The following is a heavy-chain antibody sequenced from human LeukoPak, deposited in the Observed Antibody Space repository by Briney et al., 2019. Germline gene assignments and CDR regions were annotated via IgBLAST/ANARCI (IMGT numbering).Heavy chain of an antibody. V-gene: IGHV2-5*02. CDR2: IYWDDDK. Sequence: SGPTLVHPTQALTLTFTFSGFSLSTSGVGVGWLRQPPGKALEWLALIYWDDDKRYSPSLKSRLTITKDTSKNQVVLTMTNMDPVDTATYYCAHYASGTYYFDYWGQGTLVTVSS. D-gene: IGHD3-10*01. J-gene: IGHJ4*02. CDR3: AHYASGTYYFDY. CDR1: GFSLSTSGVG.